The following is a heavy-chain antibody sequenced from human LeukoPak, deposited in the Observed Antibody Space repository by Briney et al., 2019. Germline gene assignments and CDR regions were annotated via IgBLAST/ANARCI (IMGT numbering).Heavy chain of an antibody. Sequence: SETLSLTCNVSGVSLRSRTYYWGWIRQPPGKGLEWIGSIFYSGSTYYNPSLRSRVTISVDTSNNQFSLELNSVTAADTAIYYRVTPSGCYQGLYYYYMDVWGKGTTVTVSS. V-gene: IGHV4-39*01. CDR2: IFYSGST. CDR1: GVSLRSRTYY. D-gene: IGHD3-22*01. J-gene: IGHJ6*03. CDR3: VTPSGCYQGLYYYYMDV.